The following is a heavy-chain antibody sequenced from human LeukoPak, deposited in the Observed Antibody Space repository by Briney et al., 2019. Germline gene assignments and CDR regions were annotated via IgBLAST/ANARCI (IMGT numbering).Heavy chain of an antibody. J-gene: IGHJ5*02. CDR3: ASLDILIDWSDP. V-gene: IGHV4-4*02. CDR2: IYRSGST. CDR1: GGSISSNW. Sequence: PSGTLSLTCAVSGGSISSNWWSWVRQPPGKGLEWIGEIYRSGSTNYNPSLKTRVTMSVDKSKNQFSLKLTSVTAADTAVYYCASLDILIDWSDPWGQGTLVTVSS. D-gene: IGHD3-9*01.